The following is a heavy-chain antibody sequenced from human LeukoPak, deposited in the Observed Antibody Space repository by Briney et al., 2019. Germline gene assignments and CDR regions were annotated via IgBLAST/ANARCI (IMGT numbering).Heavy chain of an antibody. Sequence: GGSLRLSCAASGFTFSSYCMNWVRQAPGKGLEWVSYIGIDTSTIYYADSVKGRFTISRDNAKNTLYLQMNSLRAEDTAVYYCAKNEECYFYFYVHLWGKG. D-gene: IGHD3-3*01. J-gene: IGHJ6*03. CDR3: AKNEECYFYFYVHL. V-gene: IGHV3-48*01. CDR2: IGIDTSTI. CDR1: GFTFSSYC.